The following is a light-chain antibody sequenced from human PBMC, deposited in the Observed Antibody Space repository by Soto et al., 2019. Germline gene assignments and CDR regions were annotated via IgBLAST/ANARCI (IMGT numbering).Light chain of an antibody. Sequence: QSALTQPASVSGSPGQSITISCTGTSSDVGSYNLVSWYQQHPGKAPKLMIYEVSKRPSGVSNRFSGSKSGNTASLTIPGLQAEDEADYYCCSYAGSLVFGGGTKLTVL. J-gene: IGLJ2*01. CDR2: EVS. CDR1: SSDVGSYNL. V-gene: IGLV2-23*02. CDR3: CSYAGSLV.